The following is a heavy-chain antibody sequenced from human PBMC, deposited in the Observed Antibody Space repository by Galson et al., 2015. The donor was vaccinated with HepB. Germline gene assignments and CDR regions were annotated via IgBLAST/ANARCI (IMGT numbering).Heavy chain of an antibody. CDR2: ISYDGSNK. D-gene: IGHD3-10*01. J-gene: IGHJ4*02. V-gene: IGHV3-30*04. CDR3: AREPLTGSYPLGAFDY. CDR1: GFTFSSYA. Sequence: SLRLSCAASGFTFSSYAMHWVRQAPGKGLEWVAVISYDGSNKYYADSVKGRFTISRDNSKNTLYLQMNSLRAEDTAVYYCAREPLTGSYPLGAFDYWGQGTLVTVSS.